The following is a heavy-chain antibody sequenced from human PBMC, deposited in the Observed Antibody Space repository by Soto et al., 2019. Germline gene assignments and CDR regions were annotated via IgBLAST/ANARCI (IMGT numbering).Heavy chain of an antibody. CDR3: AKDLLRHGRAYGMDV. V-gene: IGHV3-30*18. Sequence: QVQLVESGGGVVQPGRSLRLSCAASGFTFSSYGMHWVRQAPGKGLEWVAVISYDGSNKYYADSVKGRFTISRDNYKNTLYLQINSLSVEDTAVYYCAKDLLRHGRAYGMDVWGQGTTVTVSS. CDR2: ISYDGSNK. J-gene: IGHJ6*02. CDR1: GFTFSSYG.